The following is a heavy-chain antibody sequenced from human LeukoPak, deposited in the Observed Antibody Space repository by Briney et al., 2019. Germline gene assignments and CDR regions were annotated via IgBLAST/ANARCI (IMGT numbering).Heavy chain of an antibody. V-gene: IGHV3-23*01. Sequence: GGSLRLSCAASGFTFSSYAMSWVRQAPGKGLQSVSAISGSGGGTYYADSVKGRFTISRDNSKNTLYLQMNSLRAEDTAVYYCATTASRGPQSAEYFQYWGQGTLVTVSS. J-gene: IGHJ1*01. CDR1: GFTFSSYA. CDR3: ATTASRGPQSAEYFQY. CDR2: ISGSGGGT.